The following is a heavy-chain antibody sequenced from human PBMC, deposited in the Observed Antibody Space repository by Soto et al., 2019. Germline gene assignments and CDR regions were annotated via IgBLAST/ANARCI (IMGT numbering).Heavy chain of an antibody. J-gene: IGHJ5*01. V-gene: IGHV5-10-1*01. CDR2: IDPSDSYT. Sequence: GESLKISCKASGYNFTAFWIHWVRQMPRKGLEWLGKIDPSDSYTNYSPSFEGHVTISTDNSITTAYLQWSSLRASDTALYFCARVHKNWFDSWAQGTMVTVSS. CDR1: GYNFTAFW. CDR3: ARVHKNWFDS.